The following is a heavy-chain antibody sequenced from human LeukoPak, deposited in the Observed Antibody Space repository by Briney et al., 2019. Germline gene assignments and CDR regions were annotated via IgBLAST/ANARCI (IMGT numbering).Heavy chain of an antibody. CDR1: GDSVSSNSAA. J-gene: IGHJ5*02. D-gene: IGHD4-17*01. CDR3: ARDWVLNGDYPWFDP. V-gene: IGHV6-1*01. CDR2: TYYRSKWYN. Sequence: SQTLSLTCAISGDSVSSNSAAWKWIRKCASRGLEWLGRTYYRSKWYNDYAVSVKSRITINPDTSKNQFSLQLNSVTPEDTAVYYCARDWVLNGDYPWFDPRGQGTLVTVSS.